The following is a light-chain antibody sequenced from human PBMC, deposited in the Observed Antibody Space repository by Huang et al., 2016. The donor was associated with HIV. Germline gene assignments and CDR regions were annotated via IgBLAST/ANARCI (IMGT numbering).Light chain of an antibody. Sequence: DIQLTQSPSSLSASVGDRVTITCRASKNINSVLTWYKQTPGKAPNLLIYASSSLQSGVPSRFSGSGSGTDFTLTISGLQPVDLGTYYCQQSYNTSWTFGQGTTVEIK. CDR2: ASS. CDR3: QQSYNTSWT. V-gene: IGKV1-39*01. CDR1: KNINSV. J-gene: IGKJ1*01.